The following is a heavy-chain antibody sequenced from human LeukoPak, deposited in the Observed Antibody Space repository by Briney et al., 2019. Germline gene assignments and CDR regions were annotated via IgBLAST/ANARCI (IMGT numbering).Heavy chain of an antibody. CDR2: IWCDGSHE. Sequence: GGSLRLSCAASGFTFSSYSMNWVRQAPGKGLEWVAVIWCDGSHEYYADSVKGRFTISRDNSKNTLYLQMDSLRAEDTAVYYCAREIGSRWYYLDSWGQGTLVTVSA. CDR3: AREIGSRWYYLDS. CDR1: GFTFSSYS. D-gene: IGHD2-15*01. J-gene: IGHJ4*02. V-gene: IGHV3-33*08.